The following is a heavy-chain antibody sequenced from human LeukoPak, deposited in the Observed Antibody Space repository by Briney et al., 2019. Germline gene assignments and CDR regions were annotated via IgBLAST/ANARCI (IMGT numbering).Heavy chain of an antibody. V-gene: IGHV1-46*01. CDR1: GYTFPSHY. Sequence: GASVTVSCKTSGYTFPSHYMHWVRRAPGQGLERMGAINPSGDRTNYAQNFQRQLTMTRDTSTSTIYMELSGMRSEDTAVYYCVREKVMAGKTFDFLGHGALISVSS. CDR3: VREKVMAGKTFDF. D-gene: IGHD4-23*01. J-gene: IGHJ4*01. CDR2: INPSGDRT.